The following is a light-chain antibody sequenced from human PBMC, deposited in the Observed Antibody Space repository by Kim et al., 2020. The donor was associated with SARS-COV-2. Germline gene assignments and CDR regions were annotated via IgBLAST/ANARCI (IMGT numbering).Light chain of an antibody. J-gene: IGLJ2*01. CDR3: YSAADNNLRV. CDR2: KDS. V-gene: IGLV3-27*01. CDR1: ALAKKY. Sequence: SSELTQPSSVSVSTGQTAWITCSGDALAKKYVRWFQQKPGQAPVVVIYKDSERPSGIPERFSGSSSGTTVTLTISGAQVEDEADYYCYSAADNNLRVFGGGTQLSVL.